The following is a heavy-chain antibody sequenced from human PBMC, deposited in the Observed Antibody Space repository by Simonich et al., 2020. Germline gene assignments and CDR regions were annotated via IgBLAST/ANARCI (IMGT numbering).Heavy chain of an antibody. J-gene: IGHJ4*02. V-gene: IGHV1-69*09. CDR3: ARTNTMRELDTMVRGVDYFDY. Sequence: QVQLVQSGAEVKKPGSSVKVSCKASGGTFSSYAISWVRQAPGQGLEWMGGSTTILGIANYAQKVQGRVTITADKSTSTAYMELSSLRSEDTAVYYCARTNTMRELDTMVRGVDYFDYWGQGTLVTVSS. CDR1: GGTFSSYA. CDR2: STTILGIA. D-gene: IGHD3-10*01.